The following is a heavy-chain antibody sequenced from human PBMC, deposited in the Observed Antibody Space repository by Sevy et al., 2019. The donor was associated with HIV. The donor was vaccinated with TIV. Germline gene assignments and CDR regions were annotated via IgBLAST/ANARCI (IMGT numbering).Heavy chain of an antibody. D-gene: IGHD2-2*01. V-gene: IGHV1-18*01. J-gene: IGHJ3*02. Sequence: ASVKVSCKASGYTFTSYGISWVRQAPGQGLEWMGWISAYNGNTNYAQKLQGRVTMTTDTSTSTAYMELRSLRSDDTAVYYWARDIVVVPAATDNDAFDIWGQGTMVTVSS. CDR1: GYTFTSYG. CDR2: ISAYNGNT. CDR3: ARDIVVVPAATDNDAFDI.